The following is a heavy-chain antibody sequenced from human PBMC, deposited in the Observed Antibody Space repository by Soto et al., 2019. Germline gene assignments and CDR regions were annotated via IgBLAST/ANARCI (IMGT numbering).Heavy chain of an antibody. Sequence: ASVKVSCKASGYTFTSYYMHWVRQAPGQGLDWMGIINPSGGSTSYAQKFQGRVTMTRDTSTSTVYMELSSLRSEDTAVYYCARVNGRTNGYSYGFSWSQNYYYGMYVCGKGTTVTVYS. D-gene: IGHD5-18*01. CDR3: ARVNGRTNGYSYGFSWSQNYYYGMYV. CDR1: GYTFTSYY. V-gene: IGHV1-46*01. J-gene: IGHJ6*04. CDR2: INPSGGST.